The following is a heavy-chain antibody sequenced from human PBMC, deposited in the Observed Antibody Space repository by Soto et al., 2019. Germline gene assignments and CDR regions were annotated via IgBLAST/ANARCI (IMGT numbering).Heavy chain of an antibody. CDR3: ARGGEAAAGYAFDI. Sequence: ETLSGTCVVYGGSFSGYYWSWIRQPPGKGLEWIGEINHSGSTNYNPSLKSRVTISVDTSKNQFSLKLSSVTAADTAVYYCARGGEAAAGYAFDIWGQGTMVTVSS. J-gene: IGHJ3*02. CDR2: INHSGST. CDR1: GGSFSGYY. V-gene: IGHV4-34*01. D-gene: IGHD6-13*01.